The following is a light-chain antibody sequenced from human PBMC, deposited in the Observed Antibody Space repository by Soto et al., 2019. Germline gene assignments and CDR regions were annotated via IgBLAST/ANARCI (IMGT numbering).Light chain of an antibody. Sequence: QSVLTQPASVSGSPGQSITISCTGTSSDLGSYNLVSWYQQHPGKAPKLMIYEGSKRPSGVSDRFSGSKSGNTASLTISGLQAEDEADYYCCSYAGSGTYVFGTGTKLTVL. J-gene: IGLJ1*01. CDR1: SSDLGSYNL. CDR3: CSYAGSGTYV. V-gene: IGLV2-23*01. CDR2: EGS.